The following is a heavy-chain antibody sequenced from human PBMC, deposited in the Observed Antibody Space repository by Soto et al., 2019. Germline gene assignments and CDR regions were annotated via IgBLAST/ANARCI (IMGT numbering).Heavy chain of an antibody. J-gene: IGHJ1*01. Sequence: GESLKISCAASGFTFSDYYMSWIRQAPGKGLEWVSYISSSGSTIYYADSVKGRFTISRDNAKNSLYLQMNSLRAEDTAVYYCANRYCSGGSCYFQHWGQGTLVTVSS. CDR3: ANRYCSGGSCYFQH. CDR2: ISSSGSTI. CDR1: GFTFSDYY. D-gene: IGHD2-15*01. V-gene: IGHV3-11*01.